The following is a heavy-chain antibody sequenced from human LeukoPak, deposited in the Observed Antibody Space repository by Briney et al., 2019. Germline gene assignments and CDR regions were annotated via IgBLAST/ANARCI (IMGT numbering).Heavy chain of an antibody. CDR1: GGSISSYY. CDR2: ICYSGST. J-gene: IGHJ4*02. CDR3: ARYSGGSYFIADY. V-gene: IGHV4-59*08. D-gene: IGHD1-26*01. Sequence: SETLSLTCTVSGGSISSYYWSWIRQPPGKGLEWIGYICYSGSTNYNPSLKSRVTISVDTSKNQFSLKLSSVTAADTAVYYCARYSGGSYFIADYWGQGTLVTVSS.